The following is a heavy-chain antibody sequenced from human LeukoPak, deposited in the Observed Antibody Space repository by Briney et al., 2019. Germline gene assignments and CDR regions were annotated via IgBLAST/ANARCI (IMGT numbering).Heavy chain of an antibody. V-gene: IGHV1-2*06. J-gene: IGHJ3*02. CDR2: IIPKSGDS. D-gene: IGHD6-13*01. Sequence: GASVKVSCKASRYTFSGYYIHWVRQAPGQGLEWMGRIIPKSGDSKYTQKFQGRVAMTRDTSITTAYMELTRLTSDDTAVYFCARSGSGSSWYGGTMWSFDIWGQGTLVTVSP. CDR3: ARSGSGSSWYGGTMWSFDI. CDR1: RYTFSGYY.